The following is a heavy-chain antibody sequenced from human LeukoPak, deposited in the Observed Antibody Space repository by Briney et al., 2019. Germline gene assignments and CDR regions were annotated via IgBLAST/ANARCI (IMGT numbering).Heavy chain of an antibody. CDR1: GGTFSSYA. CDR3: ARVGMISSPGFDY. J-gene: IGHJ4*02. D-gene: IGHD3-22*01. CDR2: IIPIVGTA. Sequence: SVKVSCKASGGTFSSYAISWVRQGPGQGLGWMGGIIPIVGTANYAQKFQGRVTITTDESTSTAYMELSSLRSEDTAVYYCARVGMISSPGFDYWGQGTLVTVSS. V-gene: IGHV1-69*05.